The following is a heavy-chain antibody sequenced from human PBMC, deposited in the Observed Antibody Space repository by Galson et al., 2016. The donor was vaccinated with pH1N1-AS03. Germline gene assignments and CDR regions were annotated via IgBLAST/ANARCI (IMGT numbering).Heavy chain of an antibody. CDR2: ISGSSHYI. J-gene: IGHJ6*02. CDR1: GSSFSSDS. Sequence: SLRLSCASSGSSFSSDSMNWVRQAPGKGLEWVATISGSSHYIFYEDSVKGRFTISRDNAKRSVFQQMNSLRVEDTALYYCVRDSTETTGMDVWGQGTTVSVS. CDR3: VRDSTETTGMDV. V-gene: IGHV3-21*01. D-gene: IGHD4-11*01.